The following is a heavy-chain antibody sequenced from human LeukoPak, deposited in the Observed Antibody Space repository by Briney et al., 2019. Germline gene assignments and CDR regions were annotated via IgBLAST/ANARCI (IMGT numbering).Heavy chain of an antibody. CDR1: GFTFSTYW. CDR2: IKGDGSEK. D-gene: IGHD3-22*01. CDR3: AKLRPHDMEDY. Sequence: GGSLRLSCAASGFTFSTYWMSWVRQAPGKGLEWVGQIKGDGSEKYYADSVKGRFTISRDNSKNTLYLQMNSLRAEDTAIYYCAKLRPHDMEDYWGQGTLVTVSP. J-gene: IGHJ4*02. V-gene: IGHV3-7*01.